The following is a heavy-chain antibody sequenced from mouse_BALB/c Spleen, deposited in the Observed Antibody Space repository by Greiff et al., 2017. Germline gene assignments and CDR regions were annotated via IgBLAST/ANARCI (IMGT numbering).Heavy chain of an antibody. D-gene: IGHD1-1*01. J-gene: IGHJ4*01. CDR2: IRSKSNNYAT. Sequence: DVQLVESGGGLVQPKGSLKLSCAASGFTFNTYAMNWVRQAPGKGLEWVARIRSKSNNYATYYADSVKDRFTISRDDSQSMLYLQMNNLKTEDTAMYYCVRHYYYGSSYAMDYWGQGTSVTVSS. CDR3: VRHYYYGSSYAMDY. V-gene: IGHV10-1*02. CDR1: GFTFNTYA.